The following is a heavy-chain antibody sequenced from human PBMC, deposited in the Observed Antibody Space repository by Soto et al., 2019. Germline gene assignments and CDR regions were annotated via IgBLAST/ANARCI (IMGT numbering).Heavy chain of an antibody. D-gene: IGHD6-19*01. CDR3: AKDRLCCSGWYGGYYYYGMDV. V-gene: IGHV3-30*18. CDR2: ISYDGSNK. Sequence: QVQLVESGGGVVQPGRSLRLSCAASGFTFSSYGMLWVRQAPGKGLEWVAVISYDGSNKYYADSVKGRFTIARDNSKNTLYLQMNSLRAEDTAVYYCAKDRLCCSGWYGGYYYYGMDVWGQWTTVTVSS. CDR1: GFTFSSYG. J-gene: IGHJ6*02.